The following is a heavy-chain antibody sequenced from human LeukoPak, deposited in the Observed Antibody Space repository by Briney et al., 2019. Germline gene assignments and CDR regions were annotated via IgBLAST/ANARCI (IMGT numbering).Heavy chain of an antibody. D-gene: IGHD3-22*01. Sequence: SETLSPTSTFSCGSIISYFWWLIREPPGEGLGWVGIIYYSGSTNYNPSLKSRVTISVDTSKNQFSLKLTSVTAADTAVYHSARVVKTAYYDNSGYAFDIWGQGTMVTVSS. CDR2: IYYSGST. V-gene: IGHV4-59*01. CDR3: ARVVKTAYYDNSGYAFDI. J-gene: IGHJ3*02. CDR1: CGSIISYF.